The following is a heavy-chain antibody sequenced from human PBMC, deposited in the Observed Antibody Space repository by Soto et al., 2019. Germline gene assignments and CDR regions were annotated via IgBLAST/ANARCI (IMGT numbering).Heavy chain of an antibody. CDR1: GYSFTSYW. D-gene: IGHD6-13*01. CDR2: IYPGDSDT. V-gene: IGHV5-51*01. CDR3: ARRPFVAVAGSPFDY. J-gene: IGHJ4*02. Sequence: GESLKISCKGSGYSFTSYWIGWVRQMPGKGLEWMGIIYPGDSDTRYSPSFQGQVTISADKSISTAYLQWSSLKASDTAMYYCARRPFVAVAGSPFDYWGKGTRATVS.